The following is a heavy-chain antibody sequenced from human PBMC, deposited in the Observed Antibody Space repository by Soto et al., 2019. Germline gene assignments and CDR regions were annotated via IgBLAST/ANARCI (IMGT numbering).Heavy chain of an antibody. D-gene: IGHD2-21*02. CDR3: ARLAYCGTDCYALDY. CDR2: IYYSGST. V-gene: IGHV4-39*01. J-gene: IGHJ4*02. Sequence: QLQLQESAPGLVKPSETLSLTCTVSGGSISGGTYYWDWIRQPPGKGLEWIGSIYYSGSTYYNPSLKSRVTISVDTSKNQFSLKLSSVTAADTAVYYCARLAYCGTDCYALDYWGQGSLVTVSS. CDR1: GGSISGGTYY.